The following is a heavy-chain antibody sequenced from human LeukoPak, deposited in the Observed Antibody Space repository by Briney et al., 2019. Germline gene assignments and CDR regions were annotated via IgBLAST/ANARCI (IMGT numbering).Heavy chain of an antibody. D-gene: IGHD5-12*01. Sequence: ASVTVSCKASGYTFTSYYMHWVRQAPGQGLEWMGIINPSGGSTSYAQKFQGRVTMTRDTSTSTVYMELSSLRSEDTAVYYCARDLGNSGYDYYSAFYYWGQGTLVTVSS. CDR1: GYTFTSYY. J-gene: IGHJ4*02. CDR2: INPSGGST. V-gene: IGHV1-46*01. CDR3: ARDLGNSGYDYYSAFYY.